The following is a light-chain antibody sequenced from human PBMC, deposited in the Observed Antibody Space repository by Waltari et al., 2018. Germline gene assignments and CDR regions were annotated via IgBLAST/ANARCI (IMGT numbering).Light chain of an antibody. CDR2: ADS. Sequence: SFELTQPSSVSVSPGQTASIARSGDHLGSKWTSWYQQKAGQSPVLVISADSERPSGVPGRFSAARSGDTVTLNISGTQDLDEADYYCQTWDSNIFVFGPGTKVTVL. CDR1: HLGSKW. V-gene: IGLV3-1*01. CDR3: QTWDSNIFV. J-gene: IGLJ1*01.